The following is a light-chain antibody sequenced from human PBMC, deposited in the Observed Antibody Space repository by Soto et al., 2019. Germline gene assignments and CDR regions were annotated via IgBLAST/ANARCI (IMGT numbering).Light chain of an antibody. CDR1: QDIANY. V-gene: IGKV1-27*01. J-gene: IGKJ4*01. Sequence: DIQMTQSPSSLSASVGDRVTITCRASQDIANYLAWYQQKPGKVPKLLIYAASTLQSGVPSRFSGSGSGTDFTLTISSLQPDDFATYYCQQVHSFPLTFGGGTKVDIK. CDR2: AAS. CDR3: QQVHSFPLT.